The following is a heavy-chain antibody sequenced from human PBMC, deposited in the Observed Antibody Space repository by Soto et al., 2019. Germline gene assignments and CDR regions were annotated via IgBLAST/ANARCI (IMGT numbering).Heavy chain of an antibody. CDR3: ARVAGYCSGGSCYSLNYFDY. V-gene: IGHV4-39*01. Sequence: QLQLQESGPGLVRPSETLSLTCTVSGGSISSSSYYWGWIRQPPGKGLEWIGSIYYSGSTYYNPSLKSRVTISVDTSNNQFSLKLSSVTAADTAGYYCARVAGYCSGGSCYSLNYFDYWGQGTLVTVSS. CDR2: IYYSGST. J-gene: IGHJ4*02. CDR1: GGSISSSSYY. D-gene: IGHD2-15*01.